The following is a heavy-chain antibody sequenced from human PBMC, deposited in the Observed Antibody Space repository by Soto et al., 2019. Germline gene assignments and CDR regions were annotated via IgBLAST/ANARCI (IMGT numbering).Heavy chain of an antibody. CDR1: GGTFSTYA. CDR2: IIPMFGTA. V-gene: IGHV1-69*12. Sequence: QVQLVQSGAEVKKPESSVKVSCKAPGGTFSTYAISWVRQPPGQGLECMGGIIPMFGTANYAQRFQDRVTITADESTNTVYMELSSLRSEDTAVYFCASGIQLWLRRINNGYSGWGQGTLVTVSS. D-gene: IGHD5-18*01. J-gene: IGHJ4*02. CDR3: ASGIQLWLRRINNGYSG.